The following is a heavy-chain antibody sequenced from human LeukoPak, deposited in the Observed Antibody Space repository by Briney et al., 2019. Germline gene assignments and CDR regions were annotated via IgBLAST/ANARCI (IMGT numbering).Heavy chain of an antibody. CDR3: ARDAGRDAFDI. V-gene: IGHV4-59*01. D-gene: IGHD6-13*01. CDR1: GGSISGYF. J-gene: IGHJ3*02. Sequence: SETLSLTCTVSGGSISGYFWSWIRQSPGKGLEWIGYVSYTGNTNYNPSLKSRVTMSIDTSNNQFSLRLSSVAAADTAVYFCARDAGRDAFDIWGQGTLVIVSS. CDR2: VSYTGNT.